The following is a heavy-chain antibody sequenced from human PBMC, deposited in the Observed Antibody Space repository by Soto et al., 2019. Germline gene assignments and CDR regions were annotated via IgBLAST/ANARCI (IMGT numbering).Heavy chain of an antibody. D-gene: IGHD2-15*01. CDR3: ARDPVGVGWFDP. Sequence: AGGSLIISCASSGFTFSDYYMSWIRQDPGKGLEWVSYISSSGSTIYYADSVKGRFTISGDNAKNSLYLQMNSLRAEDTAVYYCARDPVGVGWFDPWGQGTLVNVSS. CDR1: GFTFSDYY. CDR2: ISSSGSTI. V-gene: IGHV3-11*01. J-gene: IGHJ5*02.